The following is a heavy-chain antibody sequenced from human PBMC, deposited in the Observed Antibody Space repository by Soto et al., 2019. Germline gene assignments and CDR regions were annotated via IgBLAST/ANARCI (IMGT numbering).Heavy chain of an antibody. V-gene: IGHV3-48*01. D-gene: IGHD5-18*01. CDR2: ISSSSSTI. CDR3: ASVSRVDTAPTH. Sequence: GGSLRLSCVASGFTFSTYSMNWVRQAPGKGLEWVSYISSSSSTIYYADSVKGRFTISRDNAKNSLYLQMNSLRAEDTAVYYCASVSRVDTAPTHWGQGTLVTVSS. CDR1: GFTFSTYS. J-gene: IGHJ4*02.